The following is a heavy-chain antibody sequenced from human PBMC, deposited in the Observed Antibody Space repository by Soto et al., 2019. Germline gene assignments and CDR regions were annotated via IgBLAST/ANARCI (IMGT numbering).Heavy chain of an antibody. CDR1: GGTFNSHA. CDR3: ARDPSSTWRSAIDV. V-gene: IGHV1-69*06. J-gene: IGHJ6*02. D-gene: IGHD6-13*01. Sequence: SVKVSCKASGGTFNSHAISWVRQAPGQGLEWMGGIIPIFSTANYAQKFQGRVTITADKSTSTAYMELSSLRSEDMAVYYCARDPSSTWRSAIDVWGQGTTVTVYS. CDR2: IIPIFSTA.